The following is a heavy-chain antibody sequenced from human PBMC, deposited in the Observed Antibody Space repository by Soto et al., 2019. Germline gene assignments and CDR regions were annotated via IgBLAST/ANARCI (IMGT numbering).Heavy chain of an antibody. J-gene: IGHJ4*02. Sequence: QVQLQQWGAGLLKPSETLSLTCAVYGGSFSGYYWSWIRQPPGKGLEWIGEINHSGSTNYNPSLTSRVTISVDTSKNQFSLKLSSVTAADTAVYYCARGSDQLLLYFDYWGQGTLVTVSS. V-gene: IGHV4-34*01. CDR1: GGSFSGYY. D-gene: IGHD2-2*01. CDR2: INHSGST. CDR3: ARGSDQLLLYFDY.